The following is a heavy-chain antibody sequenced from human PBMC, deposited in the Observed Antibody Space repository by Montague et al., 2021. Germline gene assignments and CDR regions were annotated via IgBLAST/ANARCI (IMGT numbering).Heavy chain of an antibody. D-gene: IGHD6-13*01. CDR2: ITLDGSSK. CDR1: GFSFSSYW. Sequence: SLRLSCAASGFSFSSYWMHWVRQAPGKGLLWVSRITLDGSSKTFADSVKGRFNTSRDNAKDTLYLQMNSLRVEDTAVYYCASNLASAAPGAFDIWGQGTMVTVSS. CDR3: ASNLASAAPGAFDI. J-gene: IGHJ3*02. V-gene: IGHV3-74*01.